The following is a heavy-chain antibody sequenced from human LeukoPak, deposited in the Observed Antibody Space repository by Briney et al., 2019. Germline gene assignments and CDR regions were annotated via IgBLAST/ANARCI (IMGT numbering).Heavy chain of an antibody. J-gene: IGHJ4*02. V-gene: IGHV4-4*02. CDR1: GGSISSTNW. Sequence: SGPTLVKPSGTLSLTCGVSGGSISSTNWWTWVRQPPGEGLEWIGEVHLSGRTNYNPSLESRVTMSVDMSENHISLKLTSLTAADTAVYYCAREGGPYRPLDYSGQGTLVTVSS. CDR3: AREGGPYRPLDY. CDR2: VHLSGRT.